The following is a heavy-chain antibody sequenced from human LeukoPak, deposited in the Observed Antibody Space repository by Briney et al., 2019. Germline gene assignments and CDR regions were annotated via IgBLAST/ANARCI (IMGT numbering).Heavy chain of an antibody. CDR2: IYHNGRT. CDR3: TRDPTFHGLGSL. J-gene: IGHJ4*02. V-gene: IGHV4-38-2*02. D-gene: IGHD3-10*01. Sequence: PSETLSLTCAVSGYSITTAYYWGWIRQPPGKGLEWLGSIYHNGRTYYNSSLTSRVTISIDTSKNQFSLKLSSVTAADTAFYYCTRDPTFHGLGSLWGQGTLVTVSS. CDR1: GYSITTAYY.